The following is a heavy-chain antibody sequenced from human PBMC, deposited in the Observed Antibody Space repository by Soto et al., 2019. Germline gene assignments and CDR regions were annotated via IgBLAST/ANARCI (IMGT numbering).Heavy chain of an antibody. V-gene: IGHV3-74*01. D-gene: IGHD4-4*01. J-gene: IGHJ4*02. Sequence: PGGSLRLSCAASGFTFSSYWMHWVRQAPGKGLVWVSRINSDGSSTSYADSVKGRFTISRDNAKSTLYLQMNSLRAEDTAVYYCARAMTTLDFDYWGQGTLVTVSS. CDR1: GFTFSSYW. CDR3: ARAMTTLDFDY. CDR2: INSDGSST.